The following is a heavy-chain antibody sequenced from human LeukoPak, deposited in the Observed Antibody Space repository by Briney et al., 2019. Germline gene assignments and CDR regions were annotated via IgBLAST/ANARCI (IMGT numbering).Heavy chain of an antibody. CDR2: ISAYNGNT. J-gene: IGHJ4*02. D-gene: IGHD4-11*01. V-gene: IGHV1-18*01. Sequence: ASVKVSCKASGYTFTSYGISWVRQAPGQGLEWMGWISAYNGNTNYAQKLQGRVTMTTDTSTSTAYMELRSLRSDETAVYYCATSPRQTTVIRGGVYYWGQGTLVTVSS. CDR1: GYTFTSYG. CDR3: ATSPRQTTVIRGGVYY.